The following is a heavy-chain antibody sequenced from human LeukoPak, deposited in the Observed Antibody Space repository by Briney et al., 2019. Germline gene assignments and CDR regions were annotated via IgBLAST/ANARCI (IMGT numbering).Heavy chain of an antibody. V-gene: IGHV1-8*01. D-gene: IGHD3-22*01. CDR3: ARGQKSSGYWFDP. J-gene: IGHJ5*02. CDR2: MNPNSGNK. Sequence: GASVKVSCKASGYTFTRFDINWVRQTTGQVLEWMGWMNPNSGNKGYAQKFQGRFTMTMNTSTSTAYMELTSLTSADTAVYYCARGQKSSGYWFDPWGQGTLVTVSS. CDR1: GYTFTRFD.